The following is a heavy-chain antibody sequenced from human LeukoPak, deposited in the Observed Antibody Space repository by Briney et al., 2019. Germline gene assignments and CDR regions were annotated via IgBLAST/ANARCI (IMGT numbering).Heavy chain of an antibody. D-gene: IGHD6-19*01. CDR3: VRDIGWFRFDY. V-gene: IGHV3-74*01. CDR2: ISPDGSTT. CDR1: GFTFSSYW. J-gene: IGHJ4*02. Sequence: PGGSLRLSCAASGFTFSSYWMHWVRQAPGKGLVWVSRISPDGSTTGHADSVKGRFTTSRDNAKNTLFLQMNSLRAEDTAVYYCVRDIGWFRFDYWGQGTLVTVSS.